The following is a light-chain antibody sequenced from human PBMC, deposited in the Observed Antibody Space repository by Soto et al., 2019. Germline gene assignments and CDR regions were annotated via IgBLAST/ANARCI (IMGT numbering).Light chain of an antibody. Sequence: VVTKYTATLSVFSGERATLSCRASQSVSSNLAWYQQKPGQAPRLLIYGASTRATGIPARFSGSGSGTEFTLTISSLQSEDFAVYYCHQYDNWPKTFGQGTRLEIK. CDR2: GAS. CDR3: HQYDNWPKT. V-gene: IGKV3-15*01. J-gene: IGKJ5*01. CDR1: QSVSSN.